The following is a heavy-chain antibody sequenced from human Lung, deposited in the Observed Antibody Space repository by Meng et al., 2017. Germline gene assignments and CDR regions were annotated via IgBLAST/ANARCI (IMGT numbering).Heavy chain of an antibody. V-gene: IGHV3-7*04. CDR1: RLTFSNYW. CDR2: INPDGSDK. Sequence: GESLKISCAASRLTFSNYWMNWVRQAPGKGLEWVANINPDGSDKYYVDSVKGRFTISRDNANNLLYLQMNSLRAEDTAVYYCGRGDPDYWGQGTRVTVSS. CDR3: GRGDPDY. J-gene: IGHJ4*02.